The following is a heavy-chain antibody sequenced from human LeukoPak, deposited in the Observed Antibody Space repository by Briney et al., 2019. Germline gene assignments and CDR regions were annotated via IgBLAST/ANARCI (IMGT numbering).Heavy chain of an antibody. CDR2: IRTTAEGAKYA. J-gene: IGHJ6*02. Sequence: SGGSLRLSCATSGFSFTNYPMNWVRQAPGKGLEWISNIRTTAEGAKYAYYADSVKGRVTISRDDSKNTLYLHMNSLRDDDTAVYYCAKGSSSSNYYYGMDVWGQGTTVTVSS. V-gene: IGHV3-48*02. CDR1: GFSFTNYP. D-gene: IGHD6-6*01. CDR3: AKGSSSSNYYYGMDV.